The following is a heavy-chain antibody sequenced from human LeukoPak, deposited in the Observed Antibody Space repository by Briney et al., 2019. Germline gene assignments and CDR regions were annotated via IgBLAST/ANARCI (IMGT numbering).Heavy chain of an antibody. D-gene: IGHD6-13*01. CDR3: VKNASAWYLFDY. Sequence: PGGSLRLSCSASGFTFSGYAMHWVRQAPGKGLECVSAIISNGESTYYSDSVKDSFTISRDNSKNALYLQMSSLRPEDTAVYYCVKNASAWYLFDYWGQGTLVTVSS. V-gene: IGHV3-64*03. CDR2: IISNGEST. CDR1: GFTFSGYA. J-gene: IGHJ4*02.